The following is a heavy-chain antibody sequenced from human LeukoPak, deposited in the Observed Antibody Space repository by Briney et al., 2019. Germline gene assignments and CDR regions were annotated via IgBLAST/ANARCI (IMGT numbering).Heavy chain of an antibody. CDR3: ASLKNYYDSSGYLVTDAFDI. J-gene: IGHJ3*02. CDR2: INPNSGGT. CDR1: GYTFTSYD. Sequence: ASVKVSCKASGYTFTSYDINWVRQAPGQGLEWMGWINPNSGGTNYAQKFQGRVTMTRDTSISTAYMELSRLRSDDTAVYYCASLKNYYDSSGYLVTDAFDIWGQGTMVTVSS. D-gene: IGHD3-22*01. V-gene: IGHV1-2*02.